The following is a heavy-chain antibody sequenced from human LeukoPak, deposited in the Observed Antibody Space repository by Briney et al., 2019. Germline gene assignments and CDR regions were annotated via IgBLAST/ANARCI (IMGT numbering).Heavy chain of an antibody. D-gene: IGHD3-10*01. CDR1: GFTFSSYW. J-gene: IGHJ5*02. V-gene: IGHV3-7*01. CDR3: ARGLGITMVRGVYPRWFDP. CDR2: INHNGNVN. Sequence: GGSLRLSCAASGFTFSSYWMNWARQAPGKGLEWVASINHNGNVNYYVDSVKGRFTISRDNAKNSLYLQMNSLRAEDTAVYYCARGLGITMVRGVYPRWFDPWGQGTLVTVSS.